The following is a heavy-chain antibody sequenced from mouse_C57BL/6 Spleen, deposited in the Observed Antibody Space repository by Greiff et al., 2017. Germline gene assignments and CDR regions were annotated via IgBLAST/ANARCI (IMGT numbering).Heavy chain of an antibody. CDR2: IYPGSGNT. Sequence: VQLVESGAELVRPGASVKLSCKASGYTFTDYYINWVKQRPGHGLEWIARIYPGSGNTYYNEKFKGKATLTAEKSSSTAYMQLSSLTSEDSAVYFCGRVGAAHATRDELDYWGKGTTVTVSS. J-gene: IGHJ1*03. CDR3: GRVGAAHATRDELDY. D-gene: IGHD3-2*02. CDR1: GYTFTDYY. V-gene: IGHV1-76*01.